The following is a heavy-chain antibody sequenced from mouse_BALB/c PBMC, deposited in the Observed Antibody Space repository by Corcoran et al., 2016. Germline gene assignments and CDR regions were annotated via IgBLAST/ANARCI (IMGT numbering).Heavy chain of an antibody. CDR1: GYTFTDYY. J-gene: IGHJ1*01. CDR2: INPYNDGT. CDR3: AREGRRGYFDV. Sequence: EVQLQQSGPELVKPGASVKMSCKACGYTFTDYYMKWVKQRHGKSLEWIGDINPYNDGTKYNEKFKGKATLTSDKSSSTAYMELSSLTSEDSAVYYCAREGRRGYFDVWGAGTTVTVSS. V-gene: IGHV1-26*01.